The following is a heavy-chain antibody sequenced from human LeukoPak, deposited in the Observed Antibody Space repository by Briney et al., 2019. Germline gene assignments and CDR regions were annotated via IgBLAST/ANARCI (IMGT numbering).Heavy chain of an antibody. V-gene: IGHV1-69*13. CDR1: GGTFSSYA. CDR3: ARGGSYLSAFDI. CDR2: IIPIFGTA. Sequence: ASVKVSCKASGGTFSSYAISWVRQAPGQGLEWMGGIIPIFGTANYAQKFQGRVTITADESTSTAYMELSSLRAEDTAVYYCARGGSYLSAFDIWGQGTMVTVSS. D-gene: IGHD1-26*01. J-gene: IGHJ3*02.